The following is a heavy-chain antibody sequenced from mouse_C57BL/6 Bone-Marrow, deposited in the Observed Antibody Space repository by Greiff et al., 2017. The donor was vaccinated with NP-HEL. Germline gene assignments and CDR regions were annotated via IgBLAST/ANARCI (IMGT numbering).Heavy chain of an antibody. Sequence: VQLQQSGAELVRPGTSVKVSCKASGYAFTNYLIEWVKQRPGQGLEWIGVINPGSGGTNYNEKFKGKATLTADKSSSTAYMQLSSLTSEDSAVYFCARSYDYDVLYWYFDVWGTGTTVTVSS. J-gene: IGHJ1*03. CDR2: INPGSGGT. D-gene: IGHD2-4*01. V-gene: IGHV1-54*01. CDR3: ARSYDYDVLYWYFDV. CDR1: GYAFTNYL.